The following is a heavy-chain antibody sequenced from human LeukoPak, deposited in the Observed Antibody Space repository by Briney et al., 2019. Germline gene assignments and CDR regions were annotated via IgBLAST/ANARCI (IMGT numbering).Heavy chain of an antibody. Sequence: ASVKVSCKASGYTFTSYDINWVRQATGQGLEWMGWMNPNSGNTGYAQKFQGRVTITRSTSISTAYMELSSLRSEDTAVYYCARSPAITMVRGPTYYFDYWGQGTLVTVSS. CDR1: GYTFTSYD. CDR2: MNPNSGNT. V-gene: IGHV1-8*03. J-gene: IGHJ4*02. CDR3: ARSPAITMVRGPTYYFDY. D-gene: IGHD3-10*01.